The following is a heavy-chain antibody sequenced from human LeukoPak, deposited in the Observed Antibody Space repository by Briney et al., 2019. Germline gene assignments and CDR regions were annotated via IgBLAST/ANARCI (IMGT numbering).Heavy chain of an antibody. J-gene: IGHJ5*02. V-gene: IGHV3-23*01. D-gene: IGHD3-10*01. CDR1: GFTFSSYA. CDR3: AKDLAVMVRSWFDP. CDR2: ISGSGGST. Sequence: GGSLRLSCAVSGFTFSSYAMSWVRQAPGKGLEWVSAISGSGGSTHYADSVKGRFTISRDNSKNTLYPQMNSLRAEDTAVYYCAKDLAVMVRSWFDPWGQGTLVTVSS.